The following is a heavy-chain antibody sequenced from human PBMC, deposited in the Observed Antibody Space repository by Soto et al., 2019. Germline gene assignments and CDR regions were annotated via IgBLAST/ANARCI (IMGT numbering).Heavy chain of an antibody. J-gene: IGHJ4*02. D-gene: IGHD6-13*01. CDR3: AREIMAADHFDY. CDR2: VHYSGNT. V-gene: IGHV4-30-4*01. CDR1: GGSIRSGDYY. Sequence: QIQLHESGPGLVKPSQTLSLTCTVSGGSIRSGDYYWSWTRQTPERGLEWCGYVHYSGNTFYNPSPKSRATISLDTSRNQFSLNLSSVTAADSAVYYCAREIMAADHFDYWGQGALVTVSS.